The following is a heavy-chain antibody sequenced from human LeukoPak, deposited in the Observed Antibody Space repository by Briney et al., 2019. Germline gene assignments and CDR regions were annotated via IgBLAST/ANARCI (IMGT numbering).Heavy chain of an antibody. Sequence: GGSLRLSCAASGFTFSTYTMSWVRQAPGKGLEWVSAISGSGGNTYYTDSVKGRFTISRDNSKNTLYLQMDSLRADDTAVYYCAKAAFSRTSYFDYWGQGTLVTASS. D-gene: IGHD3-3*02. CDR3: AKAAFSRTSYFDY. V-gene: IGHV3-23*01. CDR2: ISGSGGNT. J-gene: IGHJ4*02. CDR1: GFTFSTYT.